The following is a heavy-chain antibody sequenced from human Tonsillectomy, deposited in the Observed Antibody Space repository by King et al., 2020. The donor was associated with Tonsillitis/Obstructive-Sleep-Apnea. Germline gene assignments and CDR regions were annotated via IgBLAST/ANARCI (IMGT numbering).Heavy chain of an antibody. J-gene: IGHJ3*02. V-gene: IGHV3-7*04. CDR3: ARGRGGAFDI. D-gene: IGHD3-10*01. CDR1: GFTFSSYW. Sequence: VQLVESGGGLVQPGGSLRLSCAASGFTFSSYWMTWVRQAPGKGLEWVANIKQDGSEKYYVDSVTGRFTISRDNAKNSLYLEMNSRRAEDTAVYYCARGRGGAFDIWGQGTMVTVSS. CDR2: IKQDGSEK.